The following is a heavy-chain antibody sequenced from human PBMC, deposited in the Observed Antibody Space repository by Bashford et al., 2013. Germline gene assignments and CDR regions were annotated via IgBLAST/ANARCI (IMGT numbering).Heavy chain of an antibody. CDR2: IIPIFGTA. D-gene: IGHD2-2*01. Sequence: SVKVSCKASGGTFSSYAISWVRQAPGQGLEWMGGIIPIFGTANYAQKFQGRVTITADESTSTAYMELSSLRSEDTAVYYCAREGYCSSTSCRSLYAFDIWGQGTMVTVSS. J-gene: IGHJ3*02. V-gene: IGHV1-69*13. CDR3: AREGYCSSTSCRSLYAFDI. CDR1: GGTFSSYA.